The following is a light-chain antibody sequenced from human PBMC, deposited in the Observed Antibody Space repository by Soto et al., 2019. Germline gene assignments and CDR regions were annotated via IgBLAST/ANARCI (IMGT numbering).Light chain of an antibody. CDR3: QQYGRPPRAT. Sequence: EIVMRHYPATLCVSPGERATLSCRASQSISSNLAWYQQKPGQAPRLLIYEASSRATGIPDRFSGGGSGTDFTLSISKVEPEDFAVYYCQQYGRPPRATFGQGTRLEIK. CDR2: EAS. J-gene: IGKJ5*01. V-gene: IGKV3-20*01. CDR1: QSISSN.